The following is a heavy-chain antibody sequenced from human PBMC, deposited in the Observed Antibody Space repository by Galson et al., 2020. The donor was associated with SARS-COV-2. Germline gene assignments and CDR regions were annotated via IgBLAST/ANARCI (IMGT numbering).Heavy chain of an antibody. CDR3: ARGLMIRGIITWFDP. J-gene: IGHJ5*02. CDR1: GGSISGYY. V-gene: IGHV4-4*07. D-gene: IGHD3-10*01. CDR2: IYCDGST. Sequence: SETLSLTCTVSGGSISGYYWSWIRQPAGKGLEWIGRIYCDGSTDYNPSLRSRVSMSVDTSKNQFSLKLNSVTAADTAIYYCARGLMIRGIITWFDPWGQGTLVTVSS.